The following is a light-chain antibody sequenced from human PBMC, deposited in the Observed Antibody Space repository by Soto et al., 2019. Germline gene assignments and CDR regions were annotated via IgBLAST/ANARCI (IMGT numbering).Light chain of an antibody. J-gene: IGLJ1*01. CDR1: SSNIGAGYD. CDR3: QSYDSSLSARV. CDR2: DNT. V-gene: IGLV1-40*01. Sequence: QSVLTQPPSVSGAPGQRVTISCTGSSSNIGAGYDVHWFQQLPGTAPRLLIYDNTHRPSGVSDRFSGSKSGTSASLAITGLQAEDEADYYGQSYDSSLSARVFGTGTRSPS.